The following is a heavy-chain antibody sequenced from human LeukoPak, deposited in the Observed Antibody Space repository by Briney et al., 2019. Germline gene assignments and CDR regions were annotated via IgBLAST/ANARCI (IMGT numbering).Heavy chain of an antibody. Sequence: SGTLSLTCTVSGGSISSSSYYWGWIRQPPGKGLEWIGSIYYSGSTYYNPSLKSRVTISVDTSKNQFSLKLSSVTAADTAVYYCARDLIAAAGTGGFDYWGQGTLVTVSS. CDR3: ARDLIAAAGTGGFDY. CDR1: GGSISSSSYY. V-gene: IGHV4-39*07. D-gene: IGHD6-13*01. CDR2: IYYSGST. J-gene: IGHJ4*02.